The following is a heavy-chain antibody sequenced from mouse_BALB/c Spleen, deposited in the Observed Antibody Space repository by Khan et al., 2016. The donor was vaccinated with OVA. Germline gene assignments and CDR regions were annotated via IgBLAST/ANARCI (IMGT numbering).Heavy chain of an antibody. V-gene: IGHV3-2*02. D-gene: IGHD2-3*01. Sequence: EVKLLESGPGLVKPSLSLSLTCTVTGYSITSDYAWNWIRQFPGNKLEWMGYISYSGSTSYNPSLKSRISITRDTSKNQFFLQLKSVTTEDTATYYCARDGSRYNYAMDHWGQGTSVTVSS. CDR2: ISYSGST. CDR1: GYSITSDYA. CDR3: ARDGSRYNYAMDH. J-gene: IGHJ4*01.